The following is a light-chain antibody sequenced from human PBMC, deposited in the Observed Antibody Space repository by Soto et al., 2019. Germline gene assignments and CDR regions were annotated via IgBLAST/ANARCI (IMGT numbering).Light chain of an antibody. Sequence: EIVMTQSPATLSVSPGERTTLSCRPSESGSSNLAWYQQKPGQAPRLLIYGASTRATGIPARFSGSGSGTEFTLTISSLQSEDFAVYYCQQYNNWPPYTFGQGTKLEIK. CDR3: QQYNNWPPYT. CDR2: GAS. V-gene: IGKV3-15*01. J-gene: IGKJ2*01. CDR1: ESGSSN.